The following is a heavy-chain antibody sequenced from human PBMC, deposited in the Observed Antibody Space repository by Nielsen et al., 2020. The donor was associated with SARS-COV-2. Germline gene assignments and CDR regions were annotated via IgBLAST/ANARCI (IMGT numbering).Heavy chain of an antibody. J-gene: IGHJ4*02. D-gene: IGHD6-19*01. CDR1: GYTFTSFA. CDR2: INAGNGNT. Sequence: ASVKVSCKPSGYTFTSFAIHWVRQAPEQSLEWMGWINAGNGNTKYSQKFQGRVTMTRDTSANTAYMELSSLSSEDTAVYYCARITPSSGWDYWGQGTLVTVSS. CDR3: ARITPSSGWDY. V-gene: IGHV1-3*01.